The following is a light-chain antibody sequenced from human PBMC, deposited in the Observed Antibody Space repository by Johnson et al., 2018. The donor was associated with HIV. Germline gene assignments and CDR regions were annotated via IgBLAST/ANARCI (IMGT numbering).Light chain of an antibody. CDR2: EHN. Sequence: QSVLTQPPSVSAAPGQRVTISCSGCLANIGNNYVSWYHQIPGTALKPLFYEHNTRPTGIPDRFSGANYGTSATLDTSWLQTGDEADYFCGTWDSLSATDVFGIGTKVTGL. J-gene: IGLJ1*01. CDR1: LANIGNNY. CDR3: GTWDSLSATDV. V-gene: IGLV1-51*02.